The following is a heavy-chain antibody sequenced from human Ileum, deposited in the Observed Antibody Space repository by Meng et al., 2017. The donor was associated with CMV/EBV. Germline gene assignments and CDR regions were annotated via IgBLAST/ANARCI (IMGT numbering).Heavy chain of an antibody. CDR2: INPNNGDT. Sequence: QVQLLQSGAEGKKPGASVKVSCKASGYTFTSYYIHWVRQAPGQGLEWMGWINPNNGDTNYAQKFQGGVNMTRETSINTAYMEVTSADTAVYYCARGANYASYRVDYWGQGTLVTVSS. CDR3: ARGANYASYRVDY. J-gene: IGHJ4*02. D-gene: IGHD1-7*01. CDR1: GYTFTSYY. V-gene: IGHV1-2*02.